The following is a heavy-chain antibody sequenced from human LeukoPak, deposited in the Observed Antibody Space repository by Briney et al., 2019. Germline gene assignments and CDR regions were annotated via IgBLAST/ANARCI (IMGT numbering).Heavy chain of an antibody. J-gene: IGHJ6*03. CDR3: AIEIWYCSSASCYSESYYYYYMDV. D-gene: IGHD2-2*01. CDR1: GGSFSGYY. CDR2: INHSGST. V-gene: IGHV4-34*01. Sequence: SETLSLTCAVYGGSFSGYYWSWIRQPPGKGLEWIGEINHSGSTNYNPSLKSRVTISVDTSKNQFSLKLSSVTAADTAVYYCAIEIWYCSSASCYSESYYYYYMDVWGKGTTVTVSS.